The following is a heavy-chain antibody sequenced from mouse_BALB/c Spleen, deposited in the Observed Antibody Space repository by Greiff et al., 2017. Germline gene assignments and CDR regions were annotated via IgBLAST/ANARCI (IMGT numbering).Heavy chain of an antibody. Sequence: VQGVESGGGLVKPGGSLKLSCAASGFTFSDYYMYWVRQTPEKRLEWVATISDGGSYTYYPDSVKGRFTISRDNAKNNLYLQMSSLKSEDTAMYYCARDITTVVAPFAYWGQGTLVTVSA. CDR1: GFTFSDYY. D-gene: IGHD1-1*01. J-gene: IGHJ3*01. CDR3: ARDITTVVAPFAY. V-gene: IGHV5-4*02. CDR2: ISDGGSYT.